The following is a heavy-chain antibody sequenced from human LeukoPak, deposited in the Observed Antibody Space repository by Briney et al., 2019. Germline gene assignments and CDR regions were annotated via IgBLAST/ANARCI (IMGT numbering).Heavy chain of an antibody. CDR1: GFTFSTYS. CDR2: ISSSSYDM. CDR3: ARVATSGY. Sequence: GGPLRLSCGASGFTFSTYSMNWIRQVPGKGLECVSSISSSSYDMYYTDSVKGRFTISRDNAKNLLYLQMDSLRAEDTGVYYCARVATSGYWGQGTLVTVSS. D-gene: IGHD7-27*01. J-gene: IGHJ4*02. V-gene: IGHV3-21*03.